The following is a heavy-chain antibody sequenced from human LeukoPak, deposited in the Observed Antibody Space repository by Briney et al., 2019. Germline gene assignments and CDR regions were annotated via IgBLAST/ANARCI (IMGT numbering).Heavy chain of an antibody. CDR3: ARDPAVGDS. D-gene: IGHD2-2*01. CDR2: ITSSSTYI. Sequence: GGSLRLSCAASGFTFSTYSMNWLRQAPGKGLEWVSSITSSSTYIYYADSVKGRFTISRDNAKSSLYLQMNSLRAEDTAVYYCARDPAVGDSWGQGTLLSVSS. CDR1: GFTFSTYS. V-gene: IGHV3-21*01. J-gene: IGHJ4*02.